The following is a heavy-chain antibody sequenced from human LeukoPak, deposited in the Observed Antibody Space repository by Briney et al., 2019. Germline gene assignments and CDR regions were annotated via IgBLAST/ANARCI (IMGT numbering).Heavy chain of an antibody. J-gene: IGHJ6*03. D-gene: IGHD2-2*01. V-gene: IGHV4-61*02. Sequence: PSETLSLTCTVSGGSISSGSYYWSWIRQPAGKGLEWIGRIYTSGSTNYNPSLKSRVTISVDTSKNQFSLKLSSVTAADTAVYYCARDSVVVVPHSNYYYYMDVWGKGTTVTVSS. CDR2: IYTSGST. CDR1: GGSISSGSYY. CDR3: ARDSVVVVPHSNYYYYMDV.